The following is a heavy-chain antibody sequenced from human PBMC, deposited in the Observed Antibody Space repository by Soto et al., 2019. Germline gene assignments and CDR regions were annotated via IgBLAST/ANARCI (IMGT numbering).Heavy chain of an antibody. CDR3: ARGFSSVVVPAATNWFDP. CDR1: GGSISSYY. Sequence: SETLSVTCTVSGGSISSYYWSWIRQPPGKGLEWIGYIYYSGSTNYNPSLKSRVTISVDTSKNPFSLKLSSVTAADTAVYYCARGFSSVVVPAATNWFDPWGQGTLVTVS. V-gene: IGHV4-59*01. D-gene: IGHD2-2*01. CDR2: IYYSGST. J-gene: IGHJ5*02.